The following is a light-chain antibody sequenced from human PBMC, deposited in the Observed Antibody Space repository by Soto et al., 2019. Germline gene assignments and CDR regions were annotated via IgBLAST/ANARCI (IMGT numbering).Light chain of an antibody. CDR2: EVT. J-gene: IGLJ1*01. CDR1: SSDIGFYNH. CDR3: SSYSGSLSYV. Sequence: QSVLTQPASVSGPPGQSIVISCTGSSSDIGFYNHVSWYQQSPGKAPKVFIFEVTKRPSGISYRFSGSKSGSTASLTIYGLQNEDEADYYCSSYSGSLSYVFGPGTKVTVL. V-gene: IGLV2-23*02.